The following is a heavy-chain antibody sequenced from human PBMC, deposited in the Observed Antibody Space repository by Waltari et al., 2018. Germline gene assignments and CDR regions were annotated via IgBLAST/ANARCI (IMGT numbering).Heavy chain of an antibody. CDR2: RWYDGSKK. J-gene: IGHJ6*02. CDR3: ARDQYGESFYYAMNV. CDR1: GFSFTNYG. Sequence: QEKLVESGGGVVQSGRSLKLSCEASGFSFTNYGMHWVRQAPGKGRGWVAIRWYDGSKKYYADSVKGRFDISRDNSRNTLYLQMDSLRAEDTAVYFCARDQYGESFYYAMNVWGQGTAVTVSS. V-gene: IGHV3-33*04. D-gene: IGHD1-26*01.